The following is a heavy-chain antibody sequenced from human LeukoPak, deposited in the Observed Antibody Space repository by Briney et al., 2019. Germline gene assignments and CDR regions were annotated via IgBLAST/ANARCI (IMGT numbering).Heavy chain of an antibody. Sequence: PSQTLSLTCTVSGGSISSGSYYWSWIRQPPGKGLEWIGYIYYSGSTNYNPSLKSRVTISVDTSKNQFSLKLSSVTAADTAVYYCARETNYDILTGHKNGYYFDYWGQGTLVTVSS. V-gene: IGHV4-61*01. D-gene: IGHD3-9*01. CDR3: ARETNYDILTGHKNGYYFDY. J-gene: IGHJ4*02. CDR1: GGSISSGSYY. CDR2: IYYSGST.